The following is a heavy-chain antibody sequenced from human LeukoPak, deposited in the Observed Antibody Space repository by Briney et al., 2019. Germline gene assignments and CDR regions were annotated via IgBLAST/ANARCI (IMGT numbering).Heavy chain of an antibody. D-gene: IGHD3-22*01. V-gene: IGHV3-64*01. CDR3: ARDQDDSSGYYYVGPDY. Sequence: GGSLRLSCAASGFTFSSYAMHWVRQAPGKGLEYVSAISSNGGSTYYANSVKGRFTISRDNSKNTLYLQMGSLRAEDMAVYYCARDQDDSSGYYYVGPDYWGQGTLVTVSS. CDR1: GFTFSSYA. CDR2: ISSNGGST. J-gene: IGHJ4*02.